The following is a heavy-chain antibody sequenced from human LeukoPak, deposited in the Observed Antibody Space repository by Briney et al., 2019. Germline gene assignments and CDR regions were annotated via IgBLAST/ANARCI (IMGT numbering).Heavy chain of an antibody. CDR3: AVKTGTTLNWFDP. Sequence: PSQTLSLTCTVSGGSISSGSYYWSWIRQPAGKGLEWIGRIYTSGSTNYNPSLKSRVTISVDTSKNQFSLKLSSVTAADTAVYYCAVKTGTTLNWFDPWGQGTLVTVSS. V-gene: IGHV4-61*02. CDR1: GGSISSGSYY. CDR2: IYTSGST. D-gene: IGHD1-7*01. J-gene: IGHJ5*02.